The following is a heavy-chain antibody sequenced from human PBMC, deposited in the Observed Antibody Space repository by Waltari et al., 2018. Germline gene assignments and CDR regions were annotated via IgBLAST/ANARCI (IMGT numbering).Heavy chain of an antibody. V-gene: IGHV3-49*04. D-gene: IGHD6-13*01. CDR3: TRERYSSSWSVRCFDY. J-gene: IGHJ4*02. CDR1: GFTFGDYA. CDR2: IRSKAYGGTT. Sequence: EVQLVESGGGLVQPGRSLRLSCTASGFTFGDYAMSWVRQAPGKGLEWVGFIRSKAYGGTTEYAASLKGRFKISRDDSKSHAYLQMNSLKTEDTGVYYCTRERYSSSWSVRCFDYCGQGTLVTVSS.